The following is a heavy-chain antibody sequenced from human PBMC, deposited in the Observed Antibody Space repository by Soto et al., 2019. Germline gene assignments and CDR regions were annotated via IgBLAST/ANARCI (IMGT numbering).Heavy chain of an antibody. V-gene: IGHV3-23*01. CDR3: ASGRYDASGYFDY. CDR1: GFTFNSFA. CDR2: ISGIGGYT. Sequence: PGVSQILSCAASGFTFNSFAMSWVRQAPGKGLQWVSSISGIGGYTYYADSVKGRFTISRDNSKSTLYVQMNSLRSDDTAMFYCASGRYDASGYFDYWGQGTLVTVSS. D-gene: IGHD3-22*01. J-gene: IGHJ4*02.